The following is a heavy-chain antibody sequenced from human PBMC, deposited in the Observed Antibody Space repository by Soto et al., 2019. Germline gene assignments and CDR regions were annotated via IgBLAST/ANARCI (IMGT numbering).Heavy chain of an antibody. D-gene: IGHD3-10*02. CDR3: ARSPLSYDYVRQTWREVGDSFDV. J-gene: IGHJ3*01. CDR1: NSSLGAFH. Sequence: QVHLEQWGAGLLKPSEPLSLTCAIYNSSLGAFHWTWIRQPPGKGLEWIGELIHGGSTNYNPSLKSRVTFSLDTSKSQFSLHVMSVTAADTAVYYCARSPLSYDYVRQTWREVGDSFDVWGRGTSVTVSS. CDR2: LIHGGST. V-gene: IGHV4-34*02.